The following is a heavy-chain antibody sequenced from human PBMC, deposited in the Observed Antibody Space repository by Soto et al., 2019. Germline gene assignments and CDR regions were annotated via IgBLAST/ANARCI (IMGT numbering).Heavy chain of an antibody. D-gene: IGHD6-19*01. CDR1: GFTFSSYG. J-gene: IGHJ4*02. Sequence: GGSLRLSCAASGFTFSSYGMHWVRQAPGKGLEWVAVITYDGSNKYYADSVKGRFTISRDNSKNTLYLQMNSLRAEDTAVYYCAKDYYSSGWVLPFDYWGQGTLVTVSS. CDR2: ITYDGSNK. CDR3: AKDYYSSGWVLPFDY. V-gene: IGHV3-30*18.